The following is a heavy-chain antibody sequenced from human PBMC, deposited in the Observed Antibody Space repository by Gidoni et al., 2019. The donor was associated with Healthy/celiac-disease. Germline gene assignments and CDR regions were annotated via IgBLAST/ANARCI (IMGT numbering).Heavy chain of an antibody. CDR2: ISGSGGST. CDR3: AKGGDFWSGYQLPIKYFQH. Sequence: EVQLLESGGGLVQPGGSLRLSCAASGFTFSSYAMSWVRPAPGKGLEWGSAISGSGGSTYYADSVKGRFTISRDNSKNTLYLQMNSLRAEDTAVYYCAKGGDFWSGYQLPIKYFQHWGQGTLVTVSS. V-gene: IGHV3-23*01. CDR1: GFTFSSYA. D-gene: IGHD3-3*01. J-gene: IGHJ1*01.